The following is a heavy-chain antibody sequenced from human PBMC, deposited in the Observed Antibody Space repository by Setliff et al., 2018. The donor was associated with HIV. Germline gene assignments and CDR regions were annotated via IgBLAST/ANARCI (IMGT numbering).Heavy chain of an antibody. J-gene: IGHJ3*02. V-gene: IGHV4-34*01. Sequence: SETLSLTCAAYGGPFTNHGWNWIRQSPGKGLEWIGEIDNRGGYNYNPSFSSRVTISVDKSKNQFSLKLSSVAAADTAVYYCATTYGDYDGGDAFDNWGQGTMVTVSS. CDR3: ATTYGDYDGGDAFDN. CDR1: GGPFTNHG. CDR2: IDNRGGY. D-gene: IGHD4-17*01.